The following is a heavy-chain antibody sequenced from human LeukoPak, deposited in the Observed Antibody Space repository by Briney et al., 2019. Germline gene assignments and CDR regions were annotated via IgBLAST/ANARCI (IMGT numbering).Heavy chain of an antibody. CDR2: INWTGGST. V-gene: IGHV3-20*04. CDR1: GFTFDDYG. J-gene: IGHJ6*03. D-gene: IGHD2-15*01. CDR3: ARDRSCTGGSCYMDV. Sequence: GGSLRLSCAASGFTFDDYGMTWVRQAPGKGLEWVSGINWTGGSTAYADSVKGRFTISRDNAKNSLYLQMNSLRAEDTALYYCARDRSCTGGSCYMDVWGRGTTVTVSS.